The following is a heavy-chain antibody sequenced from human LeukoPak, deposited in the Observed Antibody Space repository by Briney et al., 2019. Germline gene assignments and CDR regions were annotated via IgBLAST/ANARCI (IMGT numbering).Heavy chain of an antibody. V-gene: IGHV3-53*01. CDR3: ARDGGYYYDSSAPGDY. J-gene: IGHJ4*02. CDR1: GFTVSSNY. D-gene: IGHD3-22*01. CDR2: IYSGGST. Sequence: PGGSLRLSCAASGFTVSSNYMSWVRQAPGKGLEWVSVIYSGGSTYYADSVEGRFTISRDNSKNTLYLQMNSLRAEDTAVYYCARDGGYYYDSSAPGDYWGQGTLVTVSS.